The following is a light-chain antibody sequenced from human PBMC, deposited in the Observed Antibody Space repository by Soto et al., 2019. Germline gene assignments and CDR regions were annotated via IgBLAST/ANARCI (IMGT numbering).Light chain of an antibody. CDR2: DVS. CDR1: SSDVGGYNY. J-gene: IGLJ1*01. Sequence: QSVLPQPASVSGSPGQSITISCTGTSSDVGGYNYVSWYQQHPGKALKLMIYDVSNRPSGVSNRFSGSKSGNTASLTISGLQAEDEADYYCSSYTSSSALPYVFGTGTKVTVL. V-gene: IGLV2-14*01. CDR3: SSYTSSSALPYV.